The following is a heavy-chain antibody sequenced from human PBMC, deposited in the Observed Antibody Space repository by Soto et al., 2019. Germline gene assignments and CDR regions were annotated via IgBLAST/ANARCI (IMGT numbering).Heavy chain of an antibody. CDR1: GGSISSGGYY. CDR3: ARGYCSSTSCFDP. V-gene: IGHV4-31*03. Sequence: QVQLQESGPGLVKPSQTLSLTCTVSGGSISSGGYYWSWIRQHPGKGLEWIGYIYYSGRTNNNPSLKSRVTMSVDTSKNQFSLKLSSVTAADTAVYYCARGYCSSTSCFDPWGQGTLVTVSS. D-gene: IGHD2-2*01. CDR2: IYYSGRT. J-gene: IGHJ5*02.